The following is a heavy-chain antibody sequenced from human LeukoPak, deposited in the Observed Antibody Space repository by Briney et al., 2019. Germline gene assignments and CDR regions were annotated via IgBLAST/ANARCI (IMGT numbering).Heavy chain of an antibody. Sequence: ASVKVSCKASGYTFTGYYMHWVRQAPGQGLEWMGWINPNSGGTNYAQKFQGRVTMTRDTSISTAYMGLSRLRSDDTAVYYCARVPAAPPSYYYGMDVWGQGTTVTVSS. J-gene: IGHJ6*02. V-gene: IGHV1-2*02. D-gene: IGHD2-2*01. CDR2: INPNSGGT. CDR1: GYTFTGYY. CDR3: ARVPAAPPSYYYGMDV.